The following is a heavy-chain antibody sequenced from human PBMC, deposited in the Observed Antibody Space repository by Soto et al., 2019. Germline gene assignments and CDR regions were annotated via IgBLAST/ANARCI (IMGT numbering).Heavy chain of an antibody. D-gene: IGHD3-22*01. CDR2: IYYSGST. V-gene: IGHV4-30-4*01. Sequence: SETLSLTCTVSGGSISSGDYYWSWIRQPPGKGLEWIGYIYYSGSTYYNPSLKSRVTISVDTSKNQFSLKLSSVTAADTAVYYCARGTPKGDYYDSSGYDYWGQGTLVTVSS. CDR3: ARGTPKGDYYDSSGYDY. J-gene: IGHJ4*02. CDR1: GGSISSGDYY.